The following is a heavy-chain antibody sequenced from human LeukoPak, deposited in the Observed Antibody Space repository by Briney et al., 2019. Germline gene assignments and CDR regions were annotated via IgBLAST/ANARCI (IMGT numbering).Heavy chain of an antibody. Sequence: GGSLRLSCAASGFTFSSYEMNWVRQAPGKGLEWVSYISSSGSTIYYADSVKGRFTISRDNAKNSLYLQMNSLRAEDTAVYYCARGNSGSYYFDYWGQGTLVTVSS. CDR2: ISSSGSTI. J-gene: IGHJ4*02. V-gene: IGHV3-48*03. D-gene: IGHD1-26*01. CDR3: ARGNSGSYYFDY. CDR1: GFTFSSYE.